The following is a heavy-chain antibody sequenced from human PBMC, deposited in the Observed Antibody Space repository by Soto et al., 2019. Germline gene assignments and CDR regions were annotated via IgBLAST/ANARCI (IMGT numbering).Heavy chain of an antibody. J-gene: IGHJ6*02. Sequence: SETLSLTCTVSGGSISSYYWSWIRQPPGKGLEWIGYIYYSGSTNYNPSLKSRVTISVDTSKNQFSLKLSSVTAADTAVYYCARGKYVDVWGQGTKVTVYS. V-gene: IGHV4-59*01. D-gene: IGHD2-8*01. CDR1: GGSISSYY. CDR3: ARGKYVDV. CDR2: IYYSGST.